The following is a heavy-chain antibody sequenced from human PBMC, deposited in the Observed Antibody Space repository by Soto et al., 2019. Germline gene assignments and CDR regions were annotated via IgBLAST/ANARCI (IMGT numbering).Heavy chain of an antibody. V-gene: IGHV3-30*04. CDR2: IAYDGSNK. Sequence: QVQLEESWGGVVQPGRSLRLSCAASGVTFSRHTMHWVRQAPGQGLEWVAAIAYDGSNKYYDDSVKGRFTISRDNSKNTLAVQMDSLRAEDTAVYYCASDRVLLGELSLVGYFDYWGQGTLVTVSS. CDR3: ASDRVLLGELSLVGYFDY. CDR1: GVTFSRHT. J-gene: IGHJ4*02. D-gene: IGHD3-16*02.